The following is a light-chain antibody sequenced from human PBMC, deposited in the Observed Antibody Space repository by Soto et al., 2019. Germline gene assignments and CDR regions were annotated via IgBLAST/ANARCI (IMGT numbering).Light chain of an antibody. Sequence: IVMTQSPATLSVSPGEKATLSCRASQSLSSNLAWYQQKPGRAPRLLIYGASSRAEGIPARFSGGGSGTEFTLTVSSLESEDSAVYYCQQYDEWPVTFGQGTTVDVK. J-gene: IGKJ1*01. CDR1: QSLSSN. CDR2: GAS. CDR3: QQYDEWPVT. V-gene: IGKV3-15*01.